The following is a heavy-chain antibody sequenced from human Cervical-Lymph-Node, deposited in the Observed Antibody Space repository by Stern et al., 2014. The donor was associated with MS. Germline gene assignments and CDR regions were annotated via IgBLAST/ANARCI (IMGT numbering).Heavy chain of an antibody. CDR2: IKTKKDGETA. CDR3: TTGAYHDGVDV. CDR1: GFNFFNGW. Sequence: EVQLVESVGGLVKPGGSLTLSCVASGFNFFNGWMNWVRPAPGKGLEWVGRIKTKKDGETADYTAPVTGRFSISRDDSKNTLYLQMRSLKIEDTGVYYCTTGAYHDGVDVWGQGTTVTVSS. V-gene: IGHV3-15*01. J-gene: IGHJ6*02.